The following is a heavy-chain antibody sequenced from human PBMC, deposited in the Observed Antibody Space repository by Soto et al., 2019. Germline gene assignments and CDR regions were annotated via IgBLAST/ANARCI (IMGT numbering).Heavy chain of an antibody. CDR1: GGSISSYY. V-gene: IGHV4-59*08. CDR3: ARNYGPGYTFDY. Sequence: PSETLSLTCTVSGGSISSYYWSWIRQPPGKGLEWIGYVYYSGGTNYNPSLKRRVTILLDAPKNQFSLKLSSLTAADTAVYYCARNYGPGYTFDYWGQGTLVTVSS. J-gene: IGHJ4*02. D-gene: IGHD3-10*01. CDR2: VYYSGGT.